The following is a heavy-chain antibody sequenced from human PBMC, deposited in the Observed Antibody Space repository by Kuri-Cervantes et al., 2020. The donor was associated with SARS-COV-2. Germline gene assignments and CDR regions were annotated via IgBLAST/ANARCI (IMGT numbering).Heavy chain of an antibody. D-gene: IGHD3-16*01. J-gene: IGHJ2*01. CDR3: AHSGGPGFGGYFDL. V-gene: IGHV2-5*01. Sequence: SGPTLVKPSQTLTLSCTLSGFSLSTRGVGVGWIRQPPGKALEWLALIYWNDDKRYSPSLKSRLTITKDTSKNQVVLTMTNMDPVDTATYYCAHSGGPGFGGYFDLWGRGTLVTVSS. CDR2: IYWNDDK. CDR1: GFSLSTRGVG.